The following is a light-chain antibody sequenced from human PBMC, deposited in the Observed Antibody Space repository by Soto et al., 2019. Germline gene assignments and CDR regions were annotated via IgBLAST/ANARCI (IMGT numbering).Light chain of an antibody. J-gene: IGLJ1*01. V-gene: IGLV2-14*01. CDR2: AVS. Sequence: QSALTQPASVSGSPGQSITISCTGTSSDVGGYDYVSWYQQHPGKAPKLIIYAVSNRPSGVSNRFSGSKSGNTASLTISGLQAEDEADDYCSSYTSSSTPYVFGTGTKLTVL. CDR1: SSDVGGYDY. CDR3: SSYTSSSTPYV.